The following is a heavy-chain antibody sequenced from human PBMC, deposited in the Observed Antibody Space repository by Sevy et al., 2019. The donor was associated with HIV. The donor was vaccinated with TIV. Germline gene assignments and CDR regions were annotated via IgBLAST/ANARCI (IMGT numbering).Heavy chain of an antibody. Sequence: SETLSLTCTVSGGSITSLYWNWIRQPPGKGLEWIANSYYNGHINYNPSLKIRVTLSLDTSKNQFSLRLSSVTAADTAMYYCAGENAWGRGYSWGQGTLVTVSS. CDR1: GGSITSLY. J-gene: IGHJ4*02. D-gene: IGHD1-26*01. CDR2: SYYNGHI. V-gene: IGHV4-59*08. CDR3: AGENAWGRGYS.